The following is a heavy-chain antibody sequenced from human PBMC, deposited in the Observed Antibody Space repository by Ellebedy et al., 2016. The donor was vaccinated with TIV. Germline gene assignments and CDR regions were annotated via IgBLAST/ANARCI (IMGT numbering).Heavy chain of an antibody. J-gene: IGHJ4*02. CDR2: INPADSET. Sequence: PGGSLRLSCKVSGYTFTDYWIGWVRQMAGKGLEYMGIINPADSETRYSPSFQGQVTISADKSINTAYLQWSSLKASDTAIYYCARVGYTYGYFDSWGQGSLGTVSS. CDR3: ARVGYTYGYFDS. V-gene: IGHV5-51*01. D-gene: IGHD5-18*01. CDR1: GYTFTDYW.